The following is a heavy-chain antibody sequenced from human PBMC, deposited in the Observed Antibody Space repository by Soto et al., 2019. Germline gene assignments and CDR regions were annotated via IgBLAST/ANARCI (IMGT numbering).Heavy chain of an antibody. CDR1: GFTFSSYG. Sequence: GGSLRLSCAASGFTFSSYGMHWVRQAPGKGLEWVAVISYDGSNKYYADSVKGRFTISRDNSKNTLYLQMNSLRAEDTAVYYCAKGQEWLRTDYWGQGTLVTVPS. J-gene: IGHJ4*02. V-gene: IGHV3-30*18. CDR2: ISYDGSNK. CDR3: AKGQEWLRTDY. D-gene: IGHD6-19*01.